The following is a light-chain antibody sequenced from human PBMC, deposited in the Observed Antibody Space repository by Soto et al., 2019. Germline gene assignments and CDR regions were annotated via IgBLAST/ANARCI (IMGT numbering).Light chain of an antibody. J-gene: IGKJ5*01. CDR3: QQRSNWPPT. V-gene: IGKV3-11*01. CDR1: QSVSSY. CDR2: DAS. Sequence: EIVLTQSPATLPLSPGERATLSCRASQSVSSYLAWYQQKPGQAPRLLIYDASNRATGIPARFSGSGSGPDFTLTISSLEPEDFAVYYCQQRSNWPPTFGQGTRLEIK.